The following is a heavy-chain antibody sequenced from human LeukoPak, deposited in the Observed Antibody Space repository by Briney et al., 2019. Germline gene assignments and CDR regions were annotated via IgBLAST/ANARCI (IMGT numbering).Heavy chain of an antibody. V-gene: IGHV4-39*01. CDR1: GVSISSSSYY. J-gene: IGHJ4*02. CDR2: IYYSGST. Sequence: SGTLSLTCTVSGVSISSSSYYWGWIRQPPGKGLEWIGSIYYSGSTYYNPSLKSRVTISVDTSKNQFSLKLSSVTAADTAVYYCARLGLEESYWGQGTLVTVSS. CDR3: ARLGLEESY. D-gene: IGHD3/OR15-3a*01.